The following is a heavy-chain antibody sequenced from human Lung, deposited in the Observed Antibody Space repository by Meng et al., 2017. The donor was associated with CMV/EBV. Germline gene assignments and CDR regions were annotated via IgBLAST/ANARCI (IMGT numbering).Heavy chain of an antibody. D-gene: IGHD6-19*01. J-gene: IGHJ4*01. Sequence: VQLVQSGAEVKRPGASVKISCQASGYSFSSLYLNWARQAPGHGLEWLGRVNPISDDTHLAQKFEGRITVTRGATINTAFMELTRLRPDDTAVYYCAKSSDNGWSSWGPGTLVTVSS. CDR3: AKSSDNGWSS. CDR1: GYSFSSLY. CDR2: VNPISDDT. V-gene: IGHV1-2*06.